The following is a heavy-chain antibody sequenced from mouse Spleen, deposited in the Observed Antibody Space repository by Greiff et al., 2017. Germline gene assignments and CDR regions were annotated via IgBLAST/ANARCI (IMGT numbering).Heavy chain of an antibody. Sequence: QVQLQQPGAELVMPGASVKLSCKASGYTFTSYWMHWVKQRPGQGLEWIGEIDPSDSYTNYNQKFKGKATLTVDKSSSTAYMQLSSLTSEDSAVYYCARRALGLDYFDYWGQGTTLTVSS. J-gene: IGHJ2*01. CDR2: IDPSDSYT. CDR3: ARRALGLDYFDY. D-gene: IGHD4-1*01. CDR1: GYTFTSYW. V-gene: IGHV1-69*01.